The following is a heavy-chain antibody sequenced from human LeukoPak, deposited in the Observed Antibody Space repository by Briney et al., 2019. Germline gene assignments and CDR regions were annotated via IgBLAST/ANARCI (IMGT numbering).Heavy chain of an antibody. D-gene: IGHD3-3*01. CDR2: IKSDGQIT. Sequence: GGSLRLSCAASGFTFNNYWMHWVRQAPGKGLVWVSRIKSDGQITTYADSVKGRFTTSRDNAKNTFYLQMNSLRVEDAAVYYCLLIILGGSSQHWGQGSLVSVSS. J-gene: IGHJ1*01. CDR3: LLIILGGSSQH. V-gene: IGHV3-74*01. CDR1: GFTFNNYW.